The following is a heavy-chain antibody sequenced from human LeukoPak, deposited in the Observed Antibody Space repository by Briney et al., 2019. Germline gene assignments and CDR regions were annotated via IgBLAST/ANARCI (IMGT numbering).Heavy chain of an antibody. Sequence: SVKVSCKASGYTFTSYYMHWVRQAPGQGLEWMGRIIPILGIANYAQKFQGRVTITADKSTSTAYMELSSLRSEDTAVYYCATDRRSYEASHFDYWGQGTLVTVSS. CDR1: GYTFTSYY. J-gene: IGHJ4*02. CDR2: IIPILGIA. CDR3: ATDRRSYEASHFDY. D-gene: IGHD3-16*01. V-gene: IGHV1-69*04.